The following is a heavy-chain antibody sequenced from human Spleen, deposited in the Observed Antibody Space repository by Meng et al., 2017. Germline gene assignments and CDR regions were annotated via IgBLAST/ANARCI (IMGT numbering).Heavy chain of an antibody. Sequence: SVKVSCKASGFTFSSYAVSWVRQAPGQGLEWMGGITPIFGTTNYAQKFQGRVTITTDDSTSTAYMELSRLRSDDTAVYYCARDRIAAAGRLAYWGQGTLVTVSS. J-gene: IGHJ4*02. CDR3: ARDRIAAAGRLAY. CDR1: GFTFSSYA. CDR2: ITPIFGTT. D-gene: IGHD6-13*01. V-gene: IGHV1-69*05.